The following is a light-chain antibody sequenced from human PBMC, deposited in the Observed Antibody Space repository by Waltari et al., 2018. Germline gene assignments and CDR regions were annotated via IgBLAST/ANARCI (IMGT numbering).Light chain of an antibody. V-gene: IGLV2-11*01. J-gene: IGLJ3*02. CDR1: TNDLGSYNY. Sequence: SALTQPRSVSGSPGQSVTISCPGTTNDLGSYNYLPWYPQHPGKAPQLIILDVTKRPSGVPDRLSGSKSGNTASLTISGLRAEDEAEYYGCSYAGSYTWVFGGGTKLTVV. CDR3: CSYAGSYTWV. CDR2: DVT.